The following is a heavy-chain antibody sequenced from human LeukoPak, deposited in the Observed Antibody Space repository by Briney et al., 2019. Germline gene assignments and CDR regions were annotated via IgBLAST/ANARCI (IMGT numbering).Heavy chain of an antibody. CDR2: IYYSGST. J-gene: IGHJ4*02. D-gene: IGHD3-22*01. CDR3: ARGGGQWLFQYYFDY. Sequence: PSETLSLTCTVSGGSISSGGYYRSWIRQHPGKGLEWIGYIYYSGSTYYNPSLKSRVTISVDTSKNQFSLKLSSVTAADTAVYYCARGGGQWLFQYYFDYWGQGTLVTVSS. V-gene: IGHV4-31*03. CDR1: GGSISSGGYY.